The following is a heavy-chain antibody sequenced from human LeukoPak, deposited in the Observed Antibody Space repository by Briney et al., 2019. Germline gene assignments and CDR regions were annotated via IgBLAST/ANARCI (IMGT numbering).Heavy chain of an antibody. V-gene: IGHV3-23*01. D-gene: IGHD3-22*01. J-gene: IGHJ3*02. Sequence: PGGSLRLSCAASGFTFSSYGMSWVRQAPGKGLEWVSAISGSGGSTYYADSVKGRFTISRDNSKNTLYLQMNSLRAEDTAVYYCAKDYYDSSGYSHGNAFDIWGQGTMVTVSS. CDR2: ISGSGGST. CDR3: AKDYYDSSGYSHGNAFDI. CDR1: GFTFSSYG.